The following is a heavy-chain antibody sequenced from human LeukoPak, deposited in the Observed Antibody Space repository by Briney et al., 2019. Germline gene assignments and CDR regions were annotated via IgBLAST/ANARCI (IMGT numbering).Heavy chain of an antibody. J-gene: IGHJ4*02. CDR2: IIPIFGTA. CDR1: GGTFSSYA. D-gene: IGHD2-15*01. CDR3: ARDSTRSGPDSAIDY. Sequence: ASVKVSCKASGGTFSSYAISWVRQAPGQGLELMGGIIPIFGTANYAQKFQGRVTLTADESTSKAYMELSSLRSEDTAVYYCARDSTRSGPDSAIDYWGQGTLVTV. V-gene: IGHV1-69*01.